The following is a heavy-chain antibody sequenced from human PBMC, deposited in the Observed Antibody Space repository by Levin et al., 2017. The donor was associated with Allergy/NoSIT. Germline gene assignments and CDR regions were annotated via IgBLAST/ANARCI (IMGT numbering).Heavy chain of an antibody. J-gene: IGHJ5*02. Sequence: PSETLSLTCSVSGDSIRSGGYFWTWIRQRPGKGLEWIGYIYYSASTSYNPSLKSRVTISVDTSKNQFSLKLSSVTAADTAVYYCARHPYDFWSDYSTEDKWFDPWGQGTLVTVSS. D-gene: IGHD3-3*01. CDR3: ARHPYDFWSDYSTEDKWFDP. CDR2: IYYSAST. CDR1: GDSIRSGGYF. V-gene: IGHV4-31*03.